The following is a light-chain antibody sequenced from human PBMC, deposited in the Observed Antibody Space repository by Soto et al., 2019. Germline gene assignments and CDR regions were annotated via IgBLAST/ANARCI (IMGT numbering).Light chain of an antibody. CDR2: AAS. CDR1: QGISSY. J-gene: IGKJ1*01. CDR3: QQYYRYQWT. V-gene: IGKV1-8*01. Sequence: AIRMTQSPSSLSASTGDRVTITCRASQGISSYLAWYQQKPGKAPKLLIYAASTLQSGVPSRFSGSGSGTDFTLTISCLKSEDFATYYCQQYYRYQWTFGQGTKVEIK.